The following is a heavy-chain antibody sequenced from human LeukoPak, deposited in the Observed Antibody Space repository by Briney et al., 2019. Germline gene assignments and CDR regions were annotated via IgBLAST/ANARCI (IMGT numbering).Heavy chain of an antibody. Sequence: GESLKISCKGSGYSFTSYWIGWVRQMPGKGPEWMGIIYPGDSDTRYSPSFQGQVTISADKSISTAYLQWSSLKASDTAMYYCARPSSGWDLLGPFDYWGQGTLVTVSS. J-gene: IGHJ4*02. CDR3: ARPSSGWDLLGPFDY. CDR2: IYPGDSDT. CDR1: GYSFTSYW. D-gene: IGHD1-26*01. V-gene: IGHV5-51*01.